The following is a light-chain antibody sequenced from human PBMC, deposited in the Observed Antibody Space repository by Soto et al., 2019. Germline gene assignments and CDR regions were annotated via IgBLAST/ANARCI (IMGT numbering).Light chain of an antibody. V-gene: IGLV1-47*01. CDR1: SSNIGSNY. CDR3: AAWDDSLSGLVV. Sequence: QSVLTQPPSASGNPGQRVTISCSGSSSNIGSNYVYWYQQLPGTAPKLLIYRNNQRPSGVPDRFSGSKSGTSASLAISGLRSEEEADYHCAAWDDSLSGLVVFGGGTKLTVL. CDR2: RNN. J-gene: IGLJ2*01.